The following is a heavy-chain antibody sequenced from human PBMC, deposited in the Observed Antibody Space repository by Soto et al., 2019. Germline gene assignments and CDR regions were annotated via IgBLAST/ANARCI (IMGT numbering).Heavy chain of an antibody. CDR3: ARVSDY. Sequence: SQALSLTYAVSSGSLSSGGNSWSWIRQPTGQGLEWIEYIYHSESTYYNPSLKSRVTISVDRSKNQFPLKLSSVTAADMAVYYCARVSDYWAQGTLVTVS. J-gene: IGHJ4*02. CDR2: IYHSEST. V-gene: IGHV4-30-2*01. CDR1: SGSLSSGGNS.